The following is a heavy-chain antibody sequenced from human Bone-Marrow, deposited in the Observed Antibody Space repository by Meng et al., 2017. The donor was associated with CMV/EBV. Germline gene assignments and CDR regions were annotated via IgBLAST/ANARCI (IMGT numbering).Heavy chain of an antibody. J-gene: IGHJ4*02. CDR1: GFNFIRYT. V-gene: IGHV3-7*01. CDR2: INQDGSDD. Sequence: GESLKISCATSGFNFIRYTMTWVRQAPGKGLEWVANINQDGSDDYYVDSVKGRFTISRDNTKNSLYLQMTGLRAEDSAVYYCARHTRSWPGDYWGQGTLVTVSS. CDR3: ARHTRSWPGDY. D-gene: IGHD1-26*01.